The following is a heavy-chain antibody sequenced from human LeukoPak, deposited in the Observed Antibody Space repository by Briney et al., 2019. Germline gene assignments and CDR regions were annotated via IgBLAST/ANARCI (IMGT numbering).Heavy chain of an antibody. CDR2: IYYSGNT. D-gene: IGHD1-26*01. CDR3: ARSTSGSYFWADN. Sequence: PSQTLSLTCTVSGGSISSGGYYWSWIRQHPGKGLEWIGSIYYSGNTYYNPSLKSRVTISVDTSKNQFSLKLSSVTAADTAVYYCARSTSGSYFWADNWGQGTPVTVSS. V-gene: IGHV4-39*01. J-gene: IGHJ4*02. CDR1: GGSISSGGYY.